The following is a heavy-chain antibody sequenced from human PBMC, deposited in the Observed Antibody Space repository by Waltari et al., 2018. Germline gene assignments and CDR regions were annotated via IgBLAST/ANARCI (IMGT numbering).Heavy chain of an antibody. Sequence: EVQLLESGGGLVQPGGSLRLSCAASGFTFSSYAMSWVRPAPGQGLEWVSAVSGSGGSTYYADSVKGRFTISRDNSKNTLYLQMNSLRAEDTAVYYCAKRGAGSGWYGGVRDYFDYWGQGTLVTVSS. CDR3: AKRGAGSGWYGGVRDYFDY. J-gene: IGHJ4*02. D-gene: IGHD6-19*01. CDR2: VSGSGGST. CDR1: GFTFSSYA. V-gene: IGHV3-23*01.